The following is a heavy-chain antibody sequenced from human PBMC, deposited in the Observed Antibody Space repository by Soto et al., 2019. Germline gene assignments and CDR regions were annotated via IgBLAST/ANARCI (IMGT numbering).Heavy chain of an antibody. CDR3: ARRGRGGSYFSWFDP. D-gene: IGHD1-26*01. CDR1: GGSISSSSYY. V-gene: IGHV4-39*01. J-gene: IGHJ5*02. Sequence: SETLSLTCTVSGGSISSSSYYWGWIRQPPGKGLEWIGSIYYSGSTYYNPSLKSRVTISVDTSKNQFSLKLSSVTAADTAVYYCARRGRGGSYFSWFDPWGQGTLVTVSS. CDR2: IYYSGST.